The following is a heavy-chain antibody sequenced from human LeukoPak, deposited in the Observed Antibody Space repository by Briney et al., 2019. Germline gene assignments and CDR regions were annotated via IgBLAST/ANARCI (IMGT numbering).Heavy chain of an antibody. Sequence: GSLRLSCAASGFTFSSYTMNWVRQPPGKGLEWIGSIYYSGSTYYNPSLKSRVTISVDTSKNQFSLKLSSVTAADTAVYYCARPRHITNPSWFDPWGQGTLVTVSS. D-gene: IGHD3-10*01. J-gene: IGHJ5*02. CDR2: IYYSGST. V-gene: IGHV4-39*01. CDR3: ARPRHITNPSWFDP. CDR1: GFTFSSYT.